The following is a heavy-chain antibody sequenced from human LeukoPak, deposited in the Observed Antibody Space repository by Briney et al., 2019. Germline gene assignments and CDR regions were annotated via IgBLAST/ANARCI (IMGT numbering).Heavy chain of an antibody. Sequence: PSQTLSLTCTVSGGSISSGDYYWTWIRQPPGKGLEWIGEINHSGSTNYNSSLKSRVTISMDTSKNQFSLRLNSVTAADTAVYHCARGPPTRGSYSKKYYFDYWAQGTLVTVSS. CDR1: GGSISSGDYY. D-gene: IGHD3-22*01. CDR3: ARGPPTRGSYSKKYYFDY. CDR2: INHSGST. V-gene: IGHV4-30-4*08. J-gene: IGHJ4*02.